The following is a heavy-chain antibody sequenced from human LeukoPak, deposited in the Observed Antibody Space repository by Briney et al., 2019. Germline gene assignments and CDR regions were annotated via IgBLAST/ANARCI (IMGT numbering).Heavy chain of an antibody. J-gene: IGHJ4*02. CDR1: GDSVSSNSAA. CDR2: TYYWSKWYI. CDR3: VRGGGSFDY. D-gene: IGHD3-16*01. V-gene: IGHV6-1*01. Sequence: SQTLSLTCAISGDSVSSNSAAWNWIRQSPSRGLEWLGRTYYWSKWYIDYAVSVKSRLTINSDTSKNQFSLQLTSVTPDDTAVYYCVRGGGSFDYWGQGTLVTVSS.